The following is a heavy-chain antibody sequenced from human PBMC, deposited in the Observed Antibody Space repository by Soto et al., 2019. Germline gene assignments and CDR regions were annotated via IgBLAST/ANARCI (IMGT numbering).Heavy chain of an antibody. D-gene: IGHD2-15*01. J-gene: IGHJ6*02. Sequence: SVKVACKASGGTFSSYAISWVRQAPGQGLEWMGGIIPIFGTADYAQKFQGRVTITADESTSTAYMELSSLRSEDTAVYYCASVETQRYYYGMDVWGQGTTVTVSS. CDR1: GGTFSSYA. CDR3: ASVETQRYYYGMDV. CDR2: IIPIFGTA. V-gene: IGHV1-69*13.